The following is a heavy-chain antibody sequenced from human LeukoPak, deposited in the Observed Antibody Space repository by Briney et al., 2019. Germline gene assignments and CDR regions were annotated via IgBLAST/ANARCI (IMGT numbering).Heavy chain of an antibody. Sequence: ESGPTLVKPTQTLTLTCTFSGFSLTTTGVGVGWIRQPPGKALEWLALIYWNDDKRYSPSLKSRLTITKDTSKNQVVLTMTNMDPVDTATYYCARRREMATLVYAFDIWGQGTMVTVSS. J-gene: IGHJ3*02. CDR2: IYWNDDK. CDR1: GFSLTTTGVG. V-gene: IGHV2-5*01. D-gene: IGHD5-24*01. CDR3: ARRREMATLVYAFDI.